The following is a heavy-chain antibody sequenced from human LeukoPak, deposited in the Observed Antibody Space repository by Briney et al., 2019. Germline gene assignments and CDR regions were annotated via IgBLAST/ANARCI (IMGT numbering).Heavy chain of an antibody. D-gene: IGHD2-15*01. J-gene: IGHJ4*02. CDR3: ARHRYCSGGSCHSDY. Sequence: GESLKISCKGSGYSFTSYWIGWVRQMPGKGLEWMGIIYPGDSDTRYSPSFQGQVTISADKSIGTAYLQWSSLKASDTAMYYCARHRYCSGGSCHSDYWGQGTLLTVSS. V-gene: IGHV5-51*01. CDR2: IYPGDSDT. CDR1: GYSFTSYW.